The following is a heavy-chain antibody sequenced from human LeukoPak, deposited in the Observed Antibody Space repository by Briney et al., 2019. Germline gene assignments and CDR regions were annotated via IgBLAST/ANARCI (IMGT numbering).Heavy chain of an antibody. CDR1: GGSFCGYY. D-gene: IGHD6-13*01. J-gene: IGHJ4*02. CDR2: INHSGST. Sequence: SETLFLSCAVYGGSFCGYYWSWIRQPPGKGLEWIGEINHSGSTNYNPSLKSRVTISVDTSKNQFSLKLSSVTAADTAVYYCASAGYRSMGHHDYWGQGTLVTVSS. V-gene: IGHV4-34*01. CDR3: ASAGYRSMGHHDY.